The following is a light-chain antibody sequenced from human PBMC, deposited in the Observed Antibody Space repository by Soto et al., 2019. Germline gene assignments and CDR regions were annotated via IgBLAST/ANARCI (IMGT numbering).Light chain of an antibody. CDR2: GSS. Sequence: QYVLTQPRSVSGAIGQRVTISGTGSTSNIGADYDVHWYQQLPGTAPKLLIYGSSDRPSGVPDRFSGSKSGTSASLAITGLQAEDEADYYCQSYDSSLINYVFGTGTKVTVL. CDR1: TSNIGADYD. J-gene: IGLJ1*01. V-gene: IGLV1-40*01. CDR3: QSYDSSLINYV.